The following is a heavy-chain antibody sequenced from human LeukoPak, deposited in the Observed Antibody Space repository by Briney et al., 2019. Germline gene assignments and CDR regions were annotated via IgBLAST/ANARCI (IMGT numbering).Heavy chain of an antibody. CDR3: AKTVAGYWYFDL. Sequence: SETLSLTCTVSGGSISSYYWSWIRQPPGKGLEWIGYIYYSGSTNYNPSLKSRVTISVDTSKSQFSLKLSSVTAADTAVYYCAKTVAGYWYFDLWGRGTLVTVSS. CDR2: IYYSGST. D-gene: IGHD6-19*01. V-gene: IGHV4-59*08. J-gene: IGHJ2*01. CDR1: GGSISSYY.